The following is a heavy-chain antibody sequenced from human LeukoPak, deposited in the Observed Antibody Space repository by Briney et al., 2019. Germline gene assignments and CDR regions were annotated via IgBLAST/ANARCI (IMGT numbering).Heavy chain of an antibody. Sequence: GESLKISCKASGYTFTSYWIGWVRQMPGKGLEWMGIIYPGDSDTRYSPSFKGLLTISADKSISTAYLQWSSLKASDTATYYCARRKDGVDVWGQGTTVTVSS. V-gene: IGHV5-51*01. CDR1: GYTFTSYW. CDR3: ARRKDGVDV. J-gene: IGHJ6*02. CDR2: IYPGDSDT.